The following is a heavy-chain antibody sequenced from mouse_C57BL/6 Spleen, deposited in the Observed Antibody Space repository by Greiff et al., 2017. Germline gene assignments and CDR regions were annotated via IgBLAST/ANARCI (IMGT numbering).Heavy chain of an antibody. J-gene: IGHJ4*01. CDR2: ISYDGSN. Sequence: EVKLQESGPGLVKPSQSLSLTCSVTGYSITSGYYWNWIRQFPGNKLEWMGYISYDGSNNYNPSLKNRISITRDTSKNQFFLKLNSVTTEDTATYYCAREPDGYPYYAMDYWGQGTSVTVSS. CDR1: GYSITSGYY. D-gene: IGHD2-3*01. CDR3: AREPDGYPYYAMDY. V-gene: IGHV3-6*01.